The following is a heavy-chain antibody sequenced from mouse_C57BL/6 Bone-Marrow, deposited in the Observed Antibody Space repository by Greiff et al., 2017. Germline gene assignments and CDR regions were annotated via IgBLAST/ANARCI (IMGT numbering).Heavy chain of an antibody. CDR1: GFNIKNTY. D-gene: IGHD4-1*01. J-gene: IGHJ2*02. Sequence: EVQLQQSVAELVRPGASVKLSCTASGFNIKNTYMPWVKQRPEQGLEWIGRIDTANGNTTYAPKFKGKDTISTDTASNTASLQLSSLTSADTAIYSCARAGWDGIYFDYWGQGTSLTVSS. CDR3: ARAGWDGIYFDY. CDR2: IDTANGNT. V-gene: IGHV14-3*01.